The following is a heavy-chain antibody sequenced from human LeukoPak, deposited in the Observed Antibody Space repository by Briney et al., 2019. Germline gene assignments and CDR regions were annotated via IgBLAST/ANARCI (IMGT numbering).Heavy chain of an antibody. D-gene: IGHD2-15*01. Sequence: PGGSLRLSCAASGFTFSSYSMNWVRQAPGKGLEWVSSISSSSSYIYYADSVKGRFTISRDNAKNSLYLQMNSLRAEDTAVYYCARTDCSGGSCCIDYWGQGTLVTVSS. J-gene: IGHJ4*02. V-gene: IGHV3-21*01. CDR3: ARTDCSGGSCCIDY. CDR2: ISSSSSYI. CDR1: GFTFSSYS.